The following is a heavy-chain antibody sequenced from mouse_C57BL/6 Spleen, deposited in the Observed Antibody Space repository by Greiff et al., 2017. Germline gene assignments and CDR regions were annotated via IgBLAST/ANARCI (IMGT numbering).Heavy chain of an antibody. CDR3: AREYYGSSPYYAMDY. CDR1: GYTFTSYW. D-gene: IGHD1-1*01. Sequence: QVQLKQPGAELVRPGSSVKLSCKASGYTFTSYWMHWVKQRPIQGLEWIGNIDPSDSDTHYNQKFKDKATLTVDKSSSTAYMQLSSLTSEDSAVYYCAREYYGSSPYYAMDYWGQGTSVTVSS. J-gene: IGHJ4*01. CDR2: IDPSDSDT. V-gene: IGHV1-52*01.